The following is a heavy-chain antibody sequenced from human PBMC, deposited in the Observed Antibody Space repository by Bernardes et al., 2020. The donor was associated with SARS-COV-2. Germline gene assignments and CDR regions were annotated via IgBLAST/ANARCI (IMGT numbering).Heavy chain of an antibody. D-gene: IGHD3-3*01. Sequence: GSLRLSCVVSGLTFSNFAMSWVRQAPGKGLEWVARMSGSGGTTDYADSVKGRFMVTRDNSRDTLYLHMNSLRDEDTAVYYCAKEAWGPLTPSFGVVKRPDKKPGHFDHWGQGTLVTVSS. V-gene: IGHV3-23*01. CDR1: GLTFSNFA. CDR3: AKEAWGPLTPSFGVVKRPDKKPGHFDH. J-gene: IGHJ4*02. CDR2: MSGSGGTT.